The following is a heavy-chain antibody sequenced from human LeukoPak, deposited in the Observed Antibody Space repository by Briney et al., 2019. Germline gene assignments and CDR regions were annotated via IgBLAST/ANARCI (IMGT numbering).Heavy chain of an antibody. CDR3: ASWSSPYDSSGLDAFDI. D-gene: IGHD3-22*01. J-gene: IGHJ3*02. Sequence: SETLSLTCTVSGGSISSYYWSWIRQPPGKGLEWIGYIYYSGSTNYNPSLKSRVTISVDTSKNQFSLKLSSVTAADTAVYYCASWSSPYDSSGLDAFDIWGQGTMVTVSS. CDR2: IYYSGST. V-gene: IGHV4-59*01. CDR1: GGSISSYY.